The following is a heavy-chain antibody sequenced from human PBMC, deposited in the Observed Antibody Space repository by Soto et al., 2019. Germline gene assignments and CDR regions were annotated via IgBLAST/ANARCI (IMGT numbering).Heavy chain of an antibody. CDR2: ISYDGSNK. V-gene: IGHV3-30-3*01. J-gene: IGHJ6*02. Sequence: GGSLRLSCAASGFTFSSYAMHWVRQAPGKGLEWVAVISYDGSNKYYADSVKGRFTISRDNSKNTLYLQMNSLRAEDTAVYYCARVIRALKYYYYGMDVWGQGTTVTVSS. CDR1: GFTFSSYA. CDR3: ARVIRALKYYYYGMDV.